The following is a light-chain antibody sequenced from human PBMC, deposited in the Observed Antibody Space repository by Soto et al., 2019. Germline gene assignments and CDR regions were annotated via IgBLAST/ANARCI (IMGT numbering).Light chain of an antibody. CDR3: QQLQYGPPIT. Sequence: ILLTPSPAPRSLITGERATLSCRASQSVSRYLAWYQQKPGQAPRLLSYDTSNRATGIPARFSGSGSGTDFTLTISIREPEDFAIYYCQQLQYGPPITFGQGTLVEIK. J-gene: IGKJ5*01. V-gene: IGKV3-11*01. CDR1: QSVSRY. CDR2: DTS.